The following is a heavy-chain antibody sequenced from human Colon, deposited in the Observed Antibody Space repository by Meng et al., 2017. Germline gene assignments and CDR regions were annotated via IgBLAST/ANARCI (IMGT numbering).Heavy chain of an antibody. D-gene: IGHD1-14*01. CDR3: ATRPPDSTRATPLDY. J-gene: IGHJ4*02. V-gene: IGHV3-23*01. CDR1: GFTFSGHV. Sequence: GESLKISCAASGFTFSGHVLTWVRQAPGKGLGWVSTLSGSGGSTFYSDSVNGRFTISRDSVKNTLYLQMSSLRDEDSAVYYCATRPPDSTRATPLDYWGQGTLVTVPS. CDR2: LSGSGGST.